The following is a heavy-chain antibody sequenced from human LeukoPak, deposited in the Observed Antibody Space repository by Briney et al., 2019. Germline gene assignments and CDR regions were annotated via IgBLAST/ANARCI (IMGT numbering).Heavy chain of an antibody. CDR2: IYYSGST. V-gene: IGHV4-30-4*01. J-gene: IGHJ4*02. CDR1: GGSISSGDYY. CDR3: ARDRAMLGELSPNYFDY. D-gene: IGHD3-10*02. Sequence: PSETLSLTCTVSGGSISSGDYYWSWIRQPPGKGLEWIVYIYYSGSTYYNPSLKSRVTISVDTSKNQFSLKLSSVTAADTAVYYCARDRAMLGELSPNYFDYWGQGTLVTVSS.